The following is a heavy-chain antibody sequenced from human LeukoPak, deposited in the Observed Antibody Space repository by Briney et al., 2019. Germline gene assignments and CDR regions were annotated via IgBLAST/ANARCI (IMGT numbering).Heavy chain of an antibody. Sequence: SETLSLTCTVSGGSISSYYWSWIRQPPGKGLEWIGYIYYSGSTNYNPSLKSRVTISVDTSKNQFSLNLSSVTAADTAVYYCARDQGYGMDVWGQGTTVTVSS. CDR3: ARDQGYGMDV. CDR2: IYYSGST. V-gene: IGHV4-59*01. CDR1: GGSISSYY. J-gene: IGHJ6*02.